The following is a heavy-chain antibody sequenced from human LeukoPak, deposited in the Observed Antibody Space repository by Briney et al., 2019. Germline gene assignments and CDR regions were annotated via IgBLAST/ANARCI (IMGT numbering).Heavy chain of an antibody. CDR3: ARKSASGNYPLDY. CDR1: GFNFGSYS. V-gene: IGHV3-23*01. CDR2: MSADSATT. D-gene: IGHD3-10*01. Sequence: SGGSLRLSCAASGFNFGSYSMTWVRQAPGKGLEWVSVMSADSATTFYADSVKGRFTISRDNAKNTVFLRMSSLRAEDTALYYCARKSASGNYPLDYWGQGTLVTVSS. J-gene: IGHJ4*02.